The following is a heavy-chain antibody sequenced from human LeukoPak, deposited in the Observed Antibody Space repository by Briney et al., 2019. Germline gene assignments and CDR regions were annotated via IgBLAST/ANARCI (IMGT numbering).Heavy chain of an antibody. CDR2: TYYRSKWYN. CDR1: GDSVSSNSAA. V-gene: IGHV6-1*01. CDR3: SRRIAAAGTWFDP. D-gene: IGHD6-13*01. Sequence: SQTLSLTCAISGDSVSSNSAAWNWIRQSPSRGLERLVRTYYRSKWYNDYAVSVRSRITINPDTSKNQFSLQLNSVTPEDTAVYYCSRRIAAAGTWFDPWGQGTLVTVSS. J-gene: IGHJ5*02.